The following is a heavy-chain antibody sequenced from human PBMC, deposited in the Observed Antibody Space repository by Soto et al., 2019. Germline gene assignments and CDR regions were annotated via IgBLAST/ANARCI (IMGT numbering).Heavy chain of an antibody. J-gene: IGHJ4*02. D-gene: IGHD3-3*01. CDR1: GYTFTGHF. V-gene: IGHV1-2*02. CDR2: IDPNSGDT. Sequence: VASVKVSCKASGYTFTGHFMHWMRQVPGRRLEWMGWIDPNSGDTHYAQSFQGRFTVTRDTSISTAYMELSRLTSDDTAVYFCARGGAISGGVKIPFEYWGQGTLVTVSS. CDR3: ARGGAISGGVKIPFEY.